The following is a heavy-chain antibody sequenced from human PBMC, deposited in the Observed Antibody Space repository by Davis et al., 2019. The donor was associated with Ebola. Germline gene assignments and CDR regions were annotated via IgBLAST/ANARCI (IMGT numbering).Heavy chain of an antibody. D-gene: IGHD7-27*01. V-gene: IGHV1-8*03. CDR1: GYTFSGYN. J-gene: IGHJ4*02. CDR3: ARENWGMDY. CDR2: MNPNSGNT. Sequence: ASVKVSCKASGYTFSGYNIHWVRQAPGQGLEWMGWMNPNSGNTGYAQKFQGRVTITRNTSISTAYMELSSLRSEDTAVYYCARENWGMDYWGQGTLVTVSS.